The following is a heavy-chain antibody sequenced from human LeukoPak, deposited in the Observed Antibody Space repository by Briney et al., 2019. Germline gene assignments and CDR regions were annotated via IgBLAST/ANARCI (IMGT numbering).Heavy chain of an antibody. J-gene: IGHJ4*02. D-gene: IGHD3-22*01. CDR2: IYYSGGT. Sequence: PSETLSLTCSVSGGSISNYYWNWIRQSPGKGLEWIGYIYYSGGTNYSPSLKSRVTISIDTSKNQFSLRLSSVTAADTAVYYCARRSDDYYDSSGYYAWDSWGQGTLVTVSS. V-gene: IGHV4-59*01. CDR3: ARRSDDYYDSSGYYAWDS. CDR1: GGSISNYY.